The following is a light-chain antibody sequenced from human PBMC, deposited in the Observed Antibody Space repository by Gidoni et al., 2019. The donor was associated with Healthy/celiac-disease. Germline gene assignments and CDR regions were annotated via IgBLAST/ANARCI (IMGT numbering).Light chain of an antibody. V-gene: IGLV1-40*01. J-gene: IGLJ2*01. Sequence: QSVLTQPHSVSGAPGQRVTISCTGSSSNIGAGYDVHWYKQLPGTAPKLLIYGNSNRPSGVPDRFSGSKSGTSASLAITGLQAEDEADYYCQSYDSSLSAHVVFGGGTKLTVL. CDR2: GNS. CDR3: QSYDSSLSAHVV. CDR1: SSNIGAGYD.